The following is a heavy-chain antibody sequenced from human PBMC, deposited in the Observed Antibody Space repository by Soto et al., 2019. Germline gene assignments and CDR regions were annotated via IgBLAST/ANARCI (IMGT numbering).Heavy chain of an antibody. CDR2: IDPSDSYT. V-gene: IGHV5-10-1*01. Sequence: GESLKISCKGSGYSFTSYWISWVRQMPGKGLEWMGRIDPSDSYTNYSPSFQGHVTISADKSISTAYLQWSSLKASDTAMYYCARDNKFEDCSSTSRYSGAFDIWGQGTMVTVSS. D-gene: IGHD2-2*01. J-gene: IGHJ3*02. CDR1: GYSFTSYW. CDR3: ARDNKFEDCSSTSRYSGAFDI.